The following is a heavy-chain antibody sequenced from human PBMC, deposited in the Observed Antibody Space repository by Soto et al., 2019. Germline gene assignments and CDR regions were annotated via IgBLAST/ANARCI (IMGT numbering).Heavy chain of an antibody. Sequence: QVQLVQSGAEVKKPGASVKVSCKASGYTFTNYDINWVRQATGQGLEWMGWMNPTSGNTGYQQKLQGRITLTRDTTISTADMELSSLRPEDTAVYYCVRANGDYLNDAFDIWGQGTMVTASS. CDR3: VRANGDYLNDAFDI. D-gene: IGHD4-17*01. V-gene: IGHV1-8*01. CDR2: MNPTSGNT. CDR1: GYTFTNYD. J-gene: IGHJ3*02.